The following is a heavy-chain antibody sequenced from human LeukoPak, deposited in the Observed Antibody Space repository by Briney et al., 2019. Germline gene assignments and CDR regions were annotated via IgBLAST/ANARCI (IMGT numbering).Heavy chain of an antibody. CDR1: GYSISSGYY. CDR3: ARVFYYYDSSGYDY. V-gene: IGHV4-38-2*02. CDR2: IYHSGST. J-gene: IGHJ4*02. D-gene: IGHD3-22*01. Sequence: SETLSLTCTVSGYSISSGYYWGWIRQPPGKGLEWIGSIYHSGSTYYNPSLKSRVTISVDTSKNQFSLKLSSVTAADTAVYYCARVFYYYDSSGYDYWGQGTLVTVSS.